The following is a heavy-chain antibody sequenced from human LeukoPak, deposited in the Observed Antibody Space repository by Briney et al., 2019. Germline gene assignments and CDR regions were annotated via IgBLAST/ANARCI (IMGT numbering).Heavy chain of an antibody. J-gene: IGHJ3*02. CDR2: IYYSGST. CDR1: GGSISSYY. D-gene: IGHD1-26*01. CDR3: ARDSRRELLHAFDI. V-gene: IGHV4-59*01. Sequence: SETLSLTCTVSGGSISSYYWSWLRQPPGKGLEWVGYIYYSGSTNYNPSLKSRVTISVDTSKNQFSLKLSSVTAADTAVYYCARDSRRELLHAFDIWGQGTMVTVSS.